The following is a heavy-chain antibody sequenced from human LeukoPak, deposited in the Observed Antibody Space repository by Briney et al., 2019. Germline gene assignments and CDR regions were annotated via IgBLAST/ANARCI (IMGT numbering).Heavy chain of an antibody. CDR1: GFTFSSYS. CDR3: AKGTGDEGYYFDY. Sequence: GGSLRLSCAASGFTFSSYSMSWVRQAPGKGLEWVSGIRVSYNTYYADSVKGRFTISRDNSDNTLYLQMSGLRADDTAVYYCAKGTGDEGYYFDYWGQGTLVTVSS. D-gene: IGHD7-27*01. V-gene: IGHV3-23*01. CDR2: IRVSYNT. J-gene: IGHJ4*02.